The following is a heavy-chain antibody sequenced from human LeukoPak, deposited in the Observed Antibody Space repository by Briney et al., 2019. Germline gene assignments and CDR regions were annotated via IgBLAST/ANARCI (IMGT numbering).Heavy chain of an antibody. Sequence: SETLSLTCTVSGYSITSGYYWGWIRQPPGKGLEWIGSIYYSGSTYHSPSLKSRVTISVDTSENQFSLKLNSVTAADTAVYYCARDRGSYRFDYWGQGTLVTVSS. V-gene: IGHV4-38-2*02. CDR3: ARDRGSYRFDY. CDR2: IYYSGST. CDR1: GYSITSGYY. J-gene: IGHJ4*02. D-gene: IGHD1-26*01.